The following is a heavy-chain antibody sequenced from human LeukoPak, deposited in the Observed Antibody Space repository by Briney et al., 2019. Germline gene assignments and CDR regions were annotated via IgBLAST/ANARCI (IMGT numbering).Heavy chain of an antibody. CDR3: ARGTKYYDYVWGSYRYTIPYFDY. CDR1: GGSFSGYY. CDR2: INHSGST. D-gene: IGHD3-16*02. Sequence: SGTLSLTCAAYGGSFSGYYWSWIRQPPGKGLEWIGEINHSGSTNYNPSLKSRVTISVDTSKNQFSLKLSSVTAADTAVYYCARGTKYYDYVWGSYRYTIPYFDYWGQGTLVTVSS. V-gene: IGHV4-34*01. J-gene: IGHJ4*02.